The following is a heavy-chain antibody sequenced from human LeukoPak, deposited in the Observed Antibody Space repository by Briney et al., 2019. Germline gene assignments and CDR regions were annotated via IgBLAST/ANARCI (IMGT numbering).Heavy chain of an antibody. CDR1: GFTFSSYE. D-gene: IGHD6-13*01. CDR2: ISSSGSTI. CDR3: YRESPAQQGDH. V-gene: IGHV3-48*03. J-gene: IGHJ4*02. Sequence: GGSLRLSCAASGFTFSSYEMNWVRQAPWKGLEWVSYISSSGSTIYYADSVKGRSTIFRDNAKNSLYLQMNSLRAEDTAVYYCYRESPAQQGDHWGQGTLVTVSS.